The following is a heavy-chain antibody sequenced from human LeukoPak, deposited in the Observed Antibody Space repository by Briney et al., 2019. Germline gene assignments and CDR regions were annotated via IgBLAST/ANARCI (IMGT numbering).Heavy chain of an antibody. CDR2: ISYDGKNK. V-gene: IGHV3-30*03. D-gene: IGHD3-10*01. Sequence: GGSLRLSCAGSGITFSNYGIHWVRQAPGEGLEWVAVISYDGKNKNYGDSVKGRFTISRDNSKKTVNLQMNSLRAEDTAVYYCARGYYGSGSPPYYFDYWGQGTLVTVS. CDR3: ARGYYGSGSPPYYFDY. J-gene: IGHJ4*02. CDR1: GITFSNYG.